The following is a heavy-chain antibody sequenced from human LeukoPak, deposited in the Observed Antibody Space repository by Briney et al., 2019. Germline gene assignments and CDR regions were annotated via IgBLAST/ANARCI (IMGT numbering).Heavy chain of an antibody. CDR1: GFTFSSSA. V-gene: IGHV3-23*01. CDR3: AKGGYYDSSGYLGYYFDY. CDR2: FSGSSDNT. D-gene: IGHD3-22*01. Sequence: GGSLRLSCAASGFTFSSSAMSWVRQAPGKGLEWVSTFSGSSDNTYYTDSVKGRFTISRDNSKNTQYLQMNSLGADDTAVYYCAKGGYYDSSGYLGYYFDYWGQGTLVTVSS. J-gene: IGHJ4*02.